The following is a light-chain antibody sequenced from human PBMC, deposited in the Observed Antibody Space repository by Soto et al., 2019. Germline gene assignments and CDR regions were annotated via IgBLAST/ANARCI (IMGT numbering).Light chain of an antibody. CDR2: LGS. Sequence: DIVMTQSPLSLPVTPGEPASISYRSSQSLLHSNGYNYLDWYSQKTGQSPQLLIYLGSNRASGVPDRFNGSGSGKDFILNISRVGDEDGGVYYCMQAIQSPHTFGPGTKVDIK. CDR1: QSLLHSNGYNY. CDR3: MQAIQSPHT. V-gene: IGKV2-28*01. J-gene: IGKJ3*01.